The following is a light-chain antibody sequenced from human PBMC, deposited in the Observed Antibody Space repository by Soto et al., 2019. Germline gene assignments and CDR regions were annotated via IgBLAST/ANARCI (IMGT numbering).Light chain of an antibody. J-gene: IGKJ1*01. CDR3: QQYGSSPQT. V-gene: IGKV3-20*01. CDR2: AAS. Sequence: PGERATLSCRASQSVRGTSLAWYKQKPGQAPRLLIYAASSRATGIPDRFSGSGSGTDFTLTISRLEPEDFAVYYCQQYGSSPQTFGQGTKVDIK. CDR1: QSVRGTS.